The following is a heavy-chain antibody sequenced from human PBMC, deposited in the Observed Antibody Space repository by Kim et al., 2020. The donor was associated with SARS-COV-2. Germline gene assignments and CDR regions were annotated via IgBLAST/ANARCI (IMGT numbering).Heavy chain of an antibody. CDR2: IHSDGRVT. V-gene: IGHV3-74*01. Sequence: GGSLRLSCKASGFTFSAYWMYWVRQFPEKGLVWVSRIHSDGRVTSYADSVKGRFTISRGNAKNTLYLQMNSLRAEDTAVYYCARDLLYSGSHETAKWGQGTLVSVSP. CDR1: GFTFSAYW. CDR3: ARDLLYSGSHETAK. J-gene: IGHJ4*02. D-gene: IGHD1-26*01.